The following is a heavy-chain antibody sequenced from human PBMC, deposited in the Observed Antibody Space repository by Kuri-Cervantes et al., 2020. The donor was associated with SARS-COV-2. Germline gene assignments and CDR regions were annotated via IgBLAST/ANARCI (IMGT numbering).Heavy chain of an antibody. D-gene: IGHD3-3*01. CDR1: GFTFSSYA. Sequence: GESLKISCAASGFTFSSYAMHWVRQAPGKGLEYVSAISSSGGSTYYADSVKGRFAISRDNSKNTVYLQMGSLRAEDMAMYYCARDQYRYPDFWSGYWAAFDIWGQGTMVTVSS. CDR3: ARDQYRYPDFWSGYWAAFDI. V-gene: IGHV3-64*02. J-gene: IGHJ3*02. CDR2: ISSSGGST.